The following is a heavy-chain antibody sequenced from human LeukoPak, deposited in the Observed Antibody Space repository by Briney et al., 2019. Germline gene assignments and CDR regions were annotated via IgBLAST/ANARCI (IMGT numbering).Heavy chain of an antibody. CDR3: ARGSINWNRVLFDY. Sequence: SQTLSLTCTVSGGSISSGSYYWNWIRQPAGRGLEWIGRIYSSGRTNYNPSLKSRVTISVDTSKNQFSLQLNSVTPEDTAVYYCARGSINWNRVLFDYWGQGTLVTISS. CDR2: IYSSGRT. CDR1: GGSISSGSYY. V-gene: IGHV4-61*02. D-gene: IGHD1-1*01. J-gene: IGHJ4*02.